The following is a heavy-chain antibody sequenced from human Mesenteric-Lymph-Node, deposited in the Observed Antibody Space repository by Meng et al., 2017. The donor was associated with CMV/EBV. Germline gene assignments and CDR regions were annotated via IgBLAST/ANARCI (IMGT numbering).Heavy chain of an antibody. D-gene: IGHD7-27*01. CDR3: ATPTGAGAY. V-gene: IGHV3-7*01. CDR2: INQDGSEK. Sequence: GESLKISCAASGFTFSSYWMSWVRQAPGKGLEWVANINQDGSEKYYVDSVKGRFTISRDNAKNSLYLQMNSLRAEDTAVYYCATPTGAGAYWGRGTLVTVSS. CDR1: GFTFSSYW. J-gene: IGHJ4*02.